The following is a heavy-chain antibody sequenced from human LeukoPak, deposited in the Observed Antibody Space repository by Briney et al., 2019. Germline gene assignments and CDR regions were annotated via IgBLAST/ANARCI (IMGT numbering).Heavy chain of an antibody. Sequence: ASVKVSCKASGYTFTSYGISWVRQAPGQGLEWMGWISAYNGNTNYAQKLQGRVTMTTDTSTSTAYMELSSLRSEDTAVYYCARDKVSVRYFDWLVDGFQHWGQGTLVTVSS. CDR1: GYTFTSYG. CDR3: ARDKVSVRYFDWLVDGFQH. D-gene: IGHD3-9*01. J-gene: IGHJ1*01. V-gene: IGHV1-18*01. CDR2: ISAYNGNT.